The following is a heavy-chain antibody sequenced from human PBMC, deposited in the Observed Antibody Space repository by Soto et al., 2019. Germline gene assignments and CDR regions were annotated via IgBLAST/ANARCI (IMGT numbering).Heavy chain of an antibody. Sequence: SETLSLTCTVSGGSISSGDYYWSWIRQPPGTGLEWIGYIYYSGSTYYNPSLKSRVTIAVDTSKNQFSLKLSSVTAADTAVYYCARATIYDSSGYSPERFNWFDPWGQGTLVTVSS. V-gene: IGHV4-30-4*01. CDR1: GGSISSGDYY. CDR2: IYYSGST. CDR3: ARATIYDSSGYSPERFNWFDP. D-gene: IGHD3-22*01. J-gene: IGHJ5*02.